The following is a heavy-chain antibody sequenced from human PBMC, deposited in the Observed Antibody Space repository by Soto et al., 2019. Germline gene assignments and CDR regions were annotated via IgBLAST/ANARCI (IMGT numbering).Heavy chain of an antibody. CDR2: ISSSSSTI. V-gene: IGHV3-48*02. CDR3: ARERGKVITAAGTSYYYGMDV. CDR1: GFTFSSYS. Sequence: GGSLRLSCAASGFTFSSYSMNWVRQAPGKGLEWVSYISSSSSTIYYADTVKGRFTITRDNAKNSLYLQMNSLRDEDTAVYYCARERGKVITAAGTSYYYGMDVWGQGTTVTVSS. J-gene: IGHJ6*02. D-gene: IGHD6-13*01.